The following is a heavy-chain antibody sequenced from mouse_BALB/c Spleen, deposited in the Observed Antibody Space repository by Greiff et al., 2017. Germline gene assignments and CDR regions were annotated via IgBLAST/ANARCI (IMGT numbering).Heavy chain of an antibody. Sequence: EVQLVESGAELVKPGASVKLSCTASGFNIKDTYMHWVKQRPEQGLEWIGRIDPANGNTKYDPKFQGKATITADTSSNTAYLQLSSLTSEDTAVYYCAREDGYLYYFDYWGQGTTLTVSS. CDR2: IDPANGNT. CDR3: AREDGYLYYFDY. V-gene: IGHV14-3*02. D-gene: IGHD2-3*01. CDR1: GFNIKDTY. J-gene: IGHJ2*01.